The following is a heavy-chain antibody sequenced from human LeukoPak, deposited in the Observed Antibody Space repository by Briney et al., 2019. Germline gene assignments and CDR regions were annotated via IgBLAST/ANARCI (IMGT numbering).Heavy chain of an antibody. CDR2: INTNTGNP. V-gene: IGHV7-4-1*02. CDR3: AREVKRLDY. D-gene: IGHD4-23*01. J-gene: IGHJ4*02. CDR1: GYTFTSYD. Sequence: ASVKVSCKASGYTFTSYDINWVRQAPGQGLEWMGWINTNTGNPTYAQGFTGRFVFSLDTSVSTAYVEIISLEAEDTAVYYCAREVKRLDYWGQGTLVTVSS.